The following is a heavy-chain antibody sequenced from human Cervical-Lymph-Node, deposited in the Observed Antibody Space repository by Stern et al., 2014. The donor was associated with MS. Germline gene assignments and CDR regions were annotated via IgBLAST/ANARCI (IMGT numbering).Heavy chain of an antibody. CDR1: GFSFRSYW. CDR2: IDRDGSEN. V-gene: IGHV3-7*01. Sequence: EVQLVESGGGLVRPGGSLRLSCEASGFSFRSYWMSWVRQAPGQGLEWVGHIDRDGSENNYVDSVKCRFAIARDNAKSSLYLEMNSLRGEDTAVYYCVREDSGFDYWGQGTLVAVSS. J-gene: IGHJ4*02. CDR3: VREDSGFDY.